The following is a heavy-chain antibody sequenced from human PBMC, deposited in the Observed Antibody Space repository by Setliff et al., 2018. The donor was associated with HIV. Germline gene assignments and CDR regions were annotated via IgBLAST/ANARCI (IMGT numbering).Heavy chain of an antibody. D-gene: IGHD4-17*01. J-gene: IGHJ6*02. CDR2: INPSGGST. Sequence: RASVKVSCKASGYTFTSYYMHWVRQAPGQGLEWMGIINPSGGSTSYAQKFQGRVTMTRDTSTSTVYMELSSLRSEDTAVYYCARAGYDYGDLSGMDVWGQGTTVTVSS. V-gene: IGHV1-46*01. CDR1: GYTFTSYY. CDR3: ARAGYDYGDLSGMDV.